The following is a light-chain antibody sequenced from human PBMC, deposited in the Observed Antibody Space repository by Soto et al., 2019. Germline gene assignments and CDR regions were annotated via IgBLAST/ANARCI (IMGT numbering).Light chain of an antibody. Sequence: DIQMTQSPSTLSASVGDRVTITCRASQTISTWLAWYQQKPGKAPELLIYKASNLESGVPSRFSGSGSGTEFTLTISSLQPDDFATYYGQQYSSYLRTFGQGTKVEIK. CDR2: KAS. J-gene: IGKJ1*01. CDR3: QQYSSYLRT. V-gene: IGKV1-5*03. CDR1: QTISTW.